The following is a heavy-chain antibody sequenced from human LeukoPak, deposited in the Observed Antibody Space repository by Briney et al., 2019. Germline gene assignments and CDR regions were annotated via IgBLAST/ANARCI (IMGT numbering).Heavy chain of an antibody. CDR3: ARLRYCTNGVCP. V-gene: IGHV4-59*12. J-gene: IGHJ5*02. Sequence: PSETLSLTCTVSGGSISSYYWSWIRQPPGKGLEWIGYIYYSGSTNYNPSLKSRVTISVDTSKNQFSLKLSSVTAADTAVYYCARLRYCTNGVCPWGQGTLVTVS. CDR2: IYYSGST. D-gene: IGHD2-8*01. CDR1: GGSISSYY.